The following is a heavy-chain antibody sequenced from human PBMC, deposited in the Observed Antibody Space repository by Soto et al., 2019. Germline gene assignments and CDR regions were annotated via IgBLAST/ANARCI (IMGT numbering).Heavy chain of an antibody. CDR1: GGSISSSNW. V-gene: IGHV4-4*02. J-gene: IGHJ4*02. CDR3: ARRGRLDY. CDR2: IYHSGST. D-gene: IGHD3-16*01. Sequence: QVQLQESGPGLVKPSGTLSLTCAVSGGSISSSNWWSWVRQPPGKGLEWIGEIYHSGSTNYNPSRKSRVTITGDKSKNQIYLKLSTVNAADRAVYSCARRGRLDYWGQGTLVTVYS.